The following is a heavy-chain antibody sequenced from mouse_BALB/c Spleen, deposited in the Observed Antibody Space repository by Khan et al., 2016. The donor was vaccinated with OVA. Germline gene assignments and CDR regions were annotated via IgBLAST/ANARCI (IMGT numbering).Heavy chain of an antibody. CDR1: GYTFTNYW. CDR3: ARGGAARATWDYFDY. D-gene: IGHD3-1*01. CDR2: IYPGGGYT. J-gene: IGHJ2*01. V-gene: IGHV1-63*02. Sequence: QIQLVQSGAELVRPGTSVKMSCKAAGYTFTNYWIGWVKQRPGHGLEWIGDIYPGGGYTNYNEKFKGKATLTADTSSSTAYMQVSSLTSEDSAIYYCARGGAARATWDYFDYWGQGTTLTVSS.